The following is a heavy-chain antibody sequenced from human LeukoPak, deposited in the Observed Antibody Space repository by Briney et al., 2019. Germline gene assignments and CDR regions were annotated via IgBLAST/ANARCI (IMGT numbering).Heavy chain of an antibody. CDR3: AKVRGMITFGGVDY. CDR1: GFTFSSYW. J-gene: IGHJ4*02. Sequence: GGSLRLSCAASGFTFSSYWMSWVRQAPGKGLEWVANIKQDGSEKYYVDSVKGRFTISRDNSKNTLYLQMNSLRAEDTAVYYCAKVRGMITFGGVDYWGQGTLVTVSS. CDR2: IKQDGSEK. D-gene: IGHD3-16*01. V-gene: IGHV3-7*01.